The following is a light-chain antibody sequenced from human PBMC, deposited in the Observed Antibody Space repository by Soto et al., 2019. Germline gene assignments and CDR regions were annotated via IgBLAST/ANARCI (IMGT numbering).Light chain of an antibody. Sequence: ETVLTQSPGTLSLSPGERATLSCRASQSVDRRNIVWYQQKPGQAPRLLISGASNRAIGIPDRFSGSGSGTEFTLTITRLEPEDFGLYHCQHYDHPPLTFGGGTKVEIK. V-gene: IGKV3-20*01. CDR1: QSVDRRN. J-gene: IGKJ4*01. CDR2: GAS. CDR3: QHYDHPPLT.